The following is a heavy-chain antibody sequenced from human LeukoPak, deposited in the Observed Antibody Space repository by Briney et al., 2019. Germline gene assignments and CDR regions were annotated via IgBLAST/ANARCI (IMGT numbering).Heavy chain of an antibody. CDR3: ARVVLGSGYSIY. Sequence: ASVKVSCKASGYTFNSYGISWVRQAPGQGLEWMGWINAYNGNTNYIQKLQGRVTMTTDTSTSTAYMELRSLRSDDTAVYYCARVVLGSGYSIYWGQGTLVTVSS. CDR2: INAYNGNT. J-gene: IGHJ4*02. CDR1: GYTFNSYG. V-gene: IGHV1-18*01. D-gene: IGHD3-22*01.